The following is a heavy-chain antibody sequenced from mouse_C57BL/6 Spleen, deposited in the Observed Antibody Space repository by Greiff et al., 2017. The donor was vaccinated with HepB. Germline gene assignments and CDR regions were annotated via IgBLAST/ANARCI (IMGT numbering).Heavy chain of an antibody. CDR2: INPGSGGT. V-gene: IGHV1-54*01. D-gene: IGHD1-1*01. J-gene: IGHJ2*01. CDR3: ARGHYSYFDY. Sequence: QVQLQQSGAELVRPGTSVKVSCKASGYAFTNYLIEWVKQRPGQGLEWIGVINPGSGGTNYNEKFKGKATLTADKSSSTAYMQLSSLTSEDSAVYFCARGHYSYFDYWGQGTTLTVSS. CDR1: GYAFTNYL.